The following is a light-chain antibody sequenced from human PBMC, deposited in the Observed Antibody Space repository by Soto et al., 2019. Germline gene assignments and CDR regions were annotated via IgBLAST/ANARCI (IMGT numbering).Light chain of an antibody. Sequence: QSVLTQPPSVSWAPGQRITISCTGRSSNIGANYDVHWYQQVPGTAPKLLIYGNTHRPSGGPDRFSGSKSGTSASLAITALRAEDEATYYCQSYDRGLRGSVFGGGTKLTVL. J-gene: IGLJ2*01. V-gene: IGLV1-40*01. CDR2: GNT. CDR3: QSYDRGLRGSV. CDR1: SSNIGANYD.